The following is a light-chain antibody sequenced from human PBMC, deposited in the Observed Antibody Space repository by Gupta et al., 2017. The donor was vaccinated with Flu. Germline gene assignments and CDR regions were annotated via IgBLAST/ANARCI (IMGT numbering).Light chain of an antibody. J-gene: IGKJ1*01. Sequence: EIVMTQSPATLSVSPGDRATLSCRASQSVRSDLAWYQQKPSQAPRLLIHGASTRATGIPVRFSGSGSGTEFTLTISSLQSEDFAVYYCQQYNNWPKTFGQGTKVEIK. CDR2: GAS. CDR1: QSVRSD. CDR3: QQYNNWPKT. V-gene: IGKV3-15*01.